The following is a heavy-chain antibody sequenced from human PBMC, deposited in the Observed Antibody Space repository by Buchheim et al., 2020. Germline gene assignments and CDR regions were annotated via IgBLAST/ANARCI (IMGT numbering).Heavy chain of an antibody. CDR1: GGSISSGSYY. V-gene: IGHV4-61*02. CDR2: IYTSGST. Sequence: QVQLQESGPGLVKPSQTLSLTCTVSGGSISSGSYYWSWIRQPAGKGLEWIGRIYTSGSTNYNPSLKSRVTISVDTSKNPFSLKLSSVTAADTAVYYCARDRFYYDSSGYYDYWGQGTL. J-gene: IGHJ4*02. CDR3: ARDRFYYDSSGYYDY. D-gene: IGHD3-22*01.